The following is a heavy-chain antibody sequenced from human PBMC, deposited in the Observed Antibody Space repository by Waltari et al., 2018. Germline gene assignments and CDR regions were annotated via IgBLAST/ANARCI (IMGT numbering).Heavy chain of an antibody. CDR2: IIPILGTA. CDR1: GGTFSSYA. CDR3: ARASHVVVVISSFAFDI. J-gene: IGHJ3*02. V-gene: IGHV1-69*05. Sequence: QVQLVQSGAEVKKPGSSVKVSCKASGGTFSSYAISWVRQAPGQGLEWMGGIIPILGTANYAQKFQGRVTITTDESTSTAYMELSSLRSEDTAVYYCARASHVVVVISSFAFDIWGQGTMVTVSS. D-gene: IGHD3-22*01.